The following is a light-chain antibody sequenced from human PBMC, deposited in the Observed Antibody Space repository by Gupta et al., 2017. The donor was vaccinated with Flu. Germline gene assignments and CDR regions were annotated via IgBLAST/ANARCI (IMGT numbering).Light chain of an antibody. V-gene: IGKV3-20*01. J-gene: IGKJ2*01. CDR2: GAS. CDR1: QSVMSSQ. CDR3: QQYSRSPYT. Sequence: EIVLTQSPGTLSLSPGERATLSCRASQSVMSSQLAWYHQKPGQAPRLLIYGASNRATGIADRFSGSGSGTDFTLTISRLEPEDFAVYYCQQYSRSPYTFGQGTRLEIK.